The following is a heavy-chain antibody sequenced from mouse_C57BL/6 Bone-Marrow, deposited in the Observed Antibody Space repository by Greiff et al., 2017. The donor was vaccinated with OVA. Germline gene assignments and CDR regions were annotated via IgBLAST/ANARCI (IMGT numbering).Heavy chain of an antibody. CDR2: IWSGGST. J-gene: IGHJ3*01. Sequence: VKLQESGPGLVQPSQSLSITCTVSGFSLTSYGVHWVRQSPGKGLEWLGVIWSGGSTDYNAAFISRLSISKDNSKSQVFFKMNSLQADDTAIYYCARWDFAYWGQGTLVTVSA. V-gene: IGHV2-2*01. CDR1: GFSLTSYG. CDR3: ARWDFAY. D-gene: IGHD4-1*01.